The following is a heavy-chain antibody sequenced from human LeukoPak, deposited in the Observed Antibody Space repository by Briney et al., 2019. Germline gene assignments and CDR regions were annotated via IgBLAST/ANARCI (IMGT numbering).Heavy chain of an antibody. D-gene: IGHD2-15*01. V-gene: IGHV1-2*02. CDR3: ARDRGFAVVVAATFTFDY. Sequence: ASVKVSCKASGYTFAGYYMHWVRQAPGQGLEWMGWINPNSGGTNYAQKFQGRVTMTRDTSISTAYMELSRLRSGDTAVYYCARDRGFAVVVAATFTFDYWGQGTLVTVSS. CDR1: GYTFAGYY. J-gene: IGHJ4*02. CDR2: INPNSGGT.